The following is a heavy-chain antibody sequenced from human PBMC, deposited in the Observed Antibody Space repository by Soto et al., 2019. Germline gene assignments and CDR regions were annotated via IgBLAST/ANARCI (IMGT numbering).Heavy chain of an antibody. CDR2: SIHLVDRA. CDR3: ARAVAGTSILDS. V-gene: IGHV1-69*04. CDR1: GGTFSTST. J-gene: IGHJ4*02. Sequence: QVQLVQSGAEVKKPGSSVKISCQASGGTFSTSTISWVRQAPGQGLEWMGRSIHLVDRAIYAQNFQGRVTMTADKSTNTVHLEMFSLRSDDTAVYYCARAVAGTSILDSWGQGTLVTVSS. D-gene: IGHD6-19*01.